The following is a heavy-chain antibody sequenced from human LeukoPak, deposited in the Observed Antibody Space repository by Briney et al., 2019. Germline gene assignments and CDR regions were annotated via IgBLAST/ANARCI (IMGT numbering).Heavy chain of an antibody. CDR1: GFIFSSYS. Sequence: GGSLRLSCAASGFIFSSYSMNWVRQAPGKGLEWVSYISSSSSTIYYADSVKGRFTISRDNAKNSLYLQMNSLRAEDTAVYYCAREYSSSSSSGLDWFDPWGQGTLVTVSS. CDR3: AREYSSSSSSGLDWFDP. CDR2: ISSSSSTI. D-gene: IGHD6-6*01. V-gene: IGHV3-48*01. J-gene: IGHJ5*02.